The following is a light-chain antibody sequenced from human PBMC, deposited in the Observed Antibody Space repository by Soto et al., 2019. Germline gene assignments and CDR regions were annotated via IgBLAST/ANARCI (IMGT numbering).Light chain of an antibody. V-gene: IGKV1-5*01. CDR1: QSISSW. J-gene: IGKJ1*01. Sequence: DIQMTQSPSTLSASVGDRFTITCRASQSISSWLAWYQQKPGKAPKLLIYDVSSLESGVPSRVSGSGSGTECTLTSSSLQPDDFATYYCQQYNSYRWTFGQGTKVDIK. CDR2: DVS. CDR3: QQYNSYRWT.